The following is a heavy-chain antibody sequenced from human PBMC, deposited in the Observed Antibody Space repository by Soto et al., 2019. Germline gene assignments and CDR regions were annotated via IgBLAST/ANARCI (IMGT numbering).Heavy chain of an antibody. CDR2: ISSSSSYI. Sequence: GWSLRLSCAPSGFTFSSYSMNSVRQAPGKGLEWVSSISSSSSYIYYADSVKGRFTISRDNAKNSLYLQMNSLRAEDTGVYYCARDLGSSTWYFGYYHGMDVWGQGTTVTV. V-gene: IGHV3-21*01. D-gene: IGHD6-13*01. CDR3: ARDLGSSTWYFGYYHGMDV. J-gene: IGHJ6*01. CDR1: GFTFSSYS.